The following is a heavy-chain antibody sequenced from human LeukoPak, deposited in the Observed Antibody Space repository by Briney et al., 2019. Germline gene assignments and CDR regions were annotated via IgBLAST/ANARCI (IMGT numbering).Heavy chain of an antibody. CDR3: ARGVRVATTKPYYIDY. CDR1: GGSISSGSYY. CDR2: IYTSGRT. V-gene: IGHV4-61*02. Sequence: PSGTLSLTCTVSGGSISSGSYYWSWIRQPAWKGLEWIGRIYTSGRTNYNPSLKSRVTISVDTSKNQFSLKLSSVTAADTAVYYCARGVRVATTKPYYIDYWGQGTLVTVSA. D-gene: IGHD5-12*01. J-gene: IGHJ4*02.